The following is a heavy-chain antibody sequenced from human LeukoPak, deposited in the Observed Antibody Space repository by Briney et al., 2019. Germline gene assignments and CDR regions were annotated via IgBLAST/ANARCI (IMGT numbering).Heavy chain of an antibody. J-gene: IGHJ4*02. CDR1: GGSISSYY. Sequence: SETLSLTCTVSGGSISSYYWSWIRQPPGKGLEWIGYIYYSGSTNYNPSLKSRVTMSVDTSKNQFSLKLSSVTAADTAVYYCARGTRYCSSTSCSDYFDYWGQGTLVTVSS. CDR2: IYYSGST. CDR3: ARGTRYCSSTSCSDYFDY. D-gene: IGHD2-2*01. V-gene: IGHV4-59*12.